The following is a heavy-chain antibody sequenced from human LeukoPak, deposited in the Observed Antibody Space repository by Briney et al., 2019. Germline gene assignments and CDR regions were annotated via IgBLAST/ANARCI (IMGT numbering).Heavy chain of an antibody. CDR3: ARVSKPGWYDYYYMDV. CDR2: VLSDGSDQ. D-gene: IGHD2/OR15-2a*01. Sequence: PGGSLRLSCEASGFTFNTYAMKWVRQAPGKGLEWMAVVLSDGSDQYYADSVQGRFTISRENSKNTLYLQMDNLRVEDTAVYYCARVSKPGWYDYYYMDVWGKGTTVTVSS. CDR1: GFTFNTYA. V-gene: IGHV3-30*04. J-gene: IGHJ6*03.